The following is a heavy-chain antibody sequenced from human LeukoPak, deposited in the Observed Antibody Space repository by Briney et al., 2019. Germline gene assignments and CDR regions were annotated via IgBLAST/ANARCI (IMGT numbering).Heavy chain of an antibody. V-gene: IGHV1-18*01. J-gene: IGHJ4*02. CDR2: ISVYNGNT. D-gene: IGHD3-22*01. CDR3: ARGTSNYYDSSGYYLFDY. CDR1: GYTFTNYG. Sequence: ASVKVSCKTSGYTFTNYGISWVRQAPGQGLEWMGWISVYNGNTNYAQKFQGRVTMTTDTSTSTAYMELRSLRSDDTAVYYCARGTSNYYDSSGYYLFDYWGQGTLVTVSS.